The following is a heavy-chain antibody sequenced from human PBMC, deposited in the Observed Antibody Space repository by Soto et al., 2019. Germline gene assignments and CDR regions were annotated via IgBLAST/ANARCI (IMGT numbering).Heavy chain of an antibody. D-gene: IGHD1-20*01. J-gene: IGHJ5*02. V-gene: IGHV3-33*01. CDR1: GFTFISYG. CDR2: IWYDGSNK. CDR3: ARETITGTAYNWFDP. Sequence: GGSLRLSCAASGFTFISYGMHWVRQAPGKGLEWVAVIWYDGSNKYYADSVKGRFTISRDNSKNTLYLQMNSLRAEDTAVYYCARETITGTAYNWFDPWGQGTLVTVSS.